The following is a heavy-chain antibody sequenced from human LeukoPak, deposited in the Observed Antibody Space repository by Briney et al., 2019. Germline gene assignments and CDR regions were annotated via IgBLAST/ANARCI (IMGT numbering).Heavy chain of an antibody. CDR1: GFTFSSYA. V-gene: IGHV3-23*01. CDR2: ISDSGAFT. CDR3: ASGIAVAGTWFDP. D-gene: IGHD6-19*01. J-gene: IGHJ5*02. Sequence: GGSLRLSCAASGFTFSSYAMTWVRQTPGKGLEWVSGISDSGAFTYYADSVKGRFTISRDNSKNILHLQMNSLRVGDTAVYFCASGIAVAGTWFDPWGQGTLVIVSS.